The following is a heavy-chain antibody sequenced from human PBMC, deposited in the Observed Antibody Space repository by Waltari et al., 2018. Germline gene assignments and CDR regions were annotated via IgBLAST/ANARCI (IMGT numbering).Heavy chain of an antibody. CDR3: ARFSYGPSFDY. J-gene: IGHJ4*02. CDR2: IYYSGST. Sequence: QVQLQESGPGLVKPSATLSLTCTVSGGPIRSYYWSWILQPPGKGLEWIGYIYYSGSTNYNPSLKSRVTISVDTSKNQFSLKLSSVTAADTAVYYCARFSYGPSFDYWGQGTLVTVSS. V-gene: IGHV4-59*01. D-gene: IGHD3-10*01. CDR1: GGPIRSYY.